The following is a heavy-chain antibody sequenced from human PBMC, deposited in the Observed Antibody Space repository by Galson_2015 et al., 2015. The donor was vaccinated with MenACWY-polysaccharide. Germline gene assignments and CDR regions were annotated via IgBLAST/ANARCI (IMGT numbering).Heavy chain of an antibody. J-gene: IGHJ6*02. D-gene: IGHD3-10*01. CDR2: ISSSSSYI. Sequence: SLRLSCAASGSTFSSYSMNWVRQAPGKGLEWVSSISSSSSYIYYADSVKGRFTISRDNAKNSLYLQMNSLRAEDTAVYYCARDRGGGYYDYYGMDVWGPGTPVTVSS. V-gene: IGHV3-21*01. CDR3: ARDRGGGYYDYYGMDV. CDR1: GSTFSSYS.